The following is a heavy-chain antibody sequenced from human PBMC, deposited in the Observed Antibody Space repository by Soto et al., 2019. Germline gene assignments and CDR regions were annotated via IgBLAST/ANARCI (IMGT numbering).Heavy chain of an antibody. CDR3: ARHFCSGSDPLAH. Sequence: QVQLQESGPGLVKPSETLSLTCTVSGESISGYFWSWIRQPPGKRLEWLAYIYNRGATNYNPSFTSRATRSEDTSKRQCSRTLSSVTAAGPSVYYCARHFCSGSDPLAHWGRGILVIDSS. V-gene: IGHV4-59*08. D-gene: IGHD3-10*02. CDR1: GESISGYF. CDR2: IYNRGAT. J-gene: IGHJ4*02.